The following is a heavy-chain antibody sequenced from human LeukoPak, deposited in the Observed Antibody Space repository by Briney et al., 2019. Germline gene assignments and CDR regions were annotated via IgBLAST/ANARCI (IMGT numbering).Heavy chain of an antibody. CDR3: ARGDKYIAFSPPLQGFDY. CDR1: GFTFSNFW. V-gene: IGHV3-21*01. CDR2: ISSGSSYT. D-gene: IGHD3-3*02. Sequence: GGSLRLSCAASGFTFSNFWMHWVRQAPGKGLVWVSSISSGSSYTYFADSVKGRFTISRDNAKNSLYLQMNSLRAEDTAVYYCARGDKYIAFSPPLQGFDYWGQGTLVTVSS. J-gene: IGHJ4*02.